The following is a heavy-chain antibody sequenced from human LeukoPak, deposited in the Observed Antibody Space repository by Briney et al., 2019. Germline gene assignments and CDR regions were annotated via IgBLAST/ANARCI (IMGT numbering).Heavy chain of an antibody. CDR1: GASIRSGDYY. J-gene: IGHJ5*02. CDR3: ARDLRAVAGPNWFDP. V-gene: IGHV4-30-4*01. Sequence: KSSETLSLTCTVSGASIRSGDYYWSWIRQPPGKGLEWIGYIYDSGSTYYNPSLKSRITISVDTSENRFSLKLSSVTATDTAVYYCARDLRAVAGPNWFDPWGQGTLVTVSS. D-gene: IGHD6-19*01. CDR2: IYDSGST.